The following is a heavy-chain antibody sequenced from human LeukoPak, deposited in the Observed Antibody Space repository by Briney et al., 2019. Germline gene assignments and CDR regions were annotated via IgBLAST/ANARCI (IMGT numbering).Heavy chain of an antibody. CDR2: INHSGST. J-gene: IGHJ3*02. V-gene: IGHV4-39*07. D-gene: IGHD3-16*01. CDR1: GGSISSSSYY. CDR3: ANYLGANAFDI. Sequence: PSETLSLTCTVSGGSISSSSYYWGWIRQPPGKGLEWIGEINHSGSTNCNPSLKSRVTMSVDTSKNQLSLKLSSVTAADTAVYYCANYLGANAFDIWGQGTMVTVSS.